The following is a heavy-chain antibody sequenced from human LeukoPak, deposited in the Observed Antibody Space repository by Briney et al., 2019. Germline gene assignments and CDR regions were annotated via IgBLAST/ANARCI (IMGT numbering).Heavy chain of an antibody. CDR3: ARIEDRGAAFDS. Sequence: PGGSLRLSCAASGFTFSSYWMHWVRHAPGEGMVWVSRTNTDGRTTSYADSVKGRLTISRDNAKNMLYLQMNSLRAEDTAVYYCARIEDRGAAFDSWGQGTLVTVSS. D-gene: IGHD3-22*01. J-gene: IGHJ4*02. CDR2: TNTDGRTT. V-gene: IGHV3-74*01. CDR1: GFTFSSYW.